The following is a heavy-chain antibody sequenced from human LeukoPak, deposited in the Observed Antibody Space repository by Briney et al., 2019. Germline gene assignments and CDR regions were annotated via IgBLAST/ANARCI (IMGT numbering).Heavy chain of an antibody. CDR3: ARDYYGSGSYSSYYYYGMDV. Sequence: HRASVKVSCKASGGTFSSYAISWVRQAPGQGLEWMGRIIPILGIANYAQKFQGRVTITADKSTSTAYMELSSLRSEDTAVYYCARDYYGSGSYSSYYYYGMDVWGQGTTVTVSS. CDR2: IIPILGIA. J-gene: IGHJ6*02. V-gene: IGHV1-69*04. CDR1: GGTFSSYA. D-gene: IGHD3-10*01.